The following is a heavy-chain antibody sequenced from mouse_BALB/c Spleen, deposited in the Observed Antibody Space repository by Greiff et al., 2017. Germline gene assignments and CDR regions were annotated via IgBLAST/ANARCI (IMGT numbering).Heavy chain of an antibody. CDR3: ARITTATRYAMDY. Sequence: VQLQQPGAELVRPGVSVKLSCKASGYAFTNYLIEWVKQRPGQGLEWIGVINPGSGGTNYNEKFKGKATLTADKSSSTAYMQLSSLTSDDSAVYFCARITTATRYAMDYWGQGTSVTVSS. J-gene: IGHJ4*01. CDR2: INPGSGGT. CDR1: GYAFTNYL. D-gene: IGHD1-2*01. V-gene: IGHV1-54*01.